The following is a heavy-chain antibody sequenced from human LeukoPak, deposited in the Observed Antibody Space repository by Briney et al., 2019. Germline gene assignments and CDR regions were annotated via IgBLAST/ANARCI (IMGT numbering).Heavy chain of an antibody. D-gene: IGHD3-22*01. CDR2: ISAYNGNT. V-gene: IGHV1-18*01. CDR3: ARDRPTYYYDSSGYSYFDY. J-gene: IGHJ4*02. Sequence: EASVKVSCKASGYTFTSYGISWVRQAPGQGLERMGWISAYNGNTNYAQKLQGRVTMTTDTSASTAYMELRSLRSDDTAVYYCARDRPTYYYDSSGYSYFDYWGQGTLVTVSS. CDR1: GYTFTSYG.